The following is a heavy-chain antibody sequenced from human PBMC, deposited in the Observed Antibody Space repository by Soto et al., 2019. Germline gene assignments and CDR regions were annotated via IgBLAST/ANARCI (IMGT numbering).Heavy chain of an antibody. D-gene: IGHD7-27*01. Sequence: QVQLVQSGAEEKKPGASVKVSCKASGYTFTSYAMNWVRQAPGQRLEWMAWINAGNGKTKYSPKFQGRVTITRDTSASTAYMELSSLRSEDTAVYYCARGANWAAIWGQGTMVTVSS. CDR3: ARGANWAAI. J-gene: IGHJ3*02. CDR1: GYTFTSYA. V-gene: IGHV1-3*05. CDR2: INAGNGKT.